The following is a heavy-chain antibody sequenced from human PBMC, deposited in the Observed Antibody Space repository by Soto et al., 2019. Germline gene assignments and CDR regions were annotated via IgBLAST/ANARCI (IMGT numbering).Heavy chain of an antibody. CDR2: IIPIFGTA. CDR1: GGTFSSYA. V-gene: IGHV1-69*06. J-gene: IGHJ4*02. D-gene: IGHD3-22*01. Sequence: QVQLVQSGAEVKKPGSSVKVSCKASGGTFSSYAISWVRQAPGQGLEWMGGIIPIFGTANYAQKFQGRVTVTADKSTSTAYMELSSLRSEDTAVYYCASWAIYYYDSSGYDYWGQGTLVTVSS. CDR3: ASWAIYYYDSSGYDY.